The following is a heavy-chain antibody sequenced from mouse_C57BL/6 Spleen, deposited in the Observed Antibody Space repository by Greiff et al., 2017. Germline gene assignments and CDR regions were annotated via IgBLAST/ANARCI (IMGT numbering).Heavy chain of an antibody. D-gene: IGHD1-1*01. CDR1: GYTFTSYW. Sequence: QVQLQQPGAELVKPGASVKLSCKASGYTFTSYWMHWVKQRPGQGLEWIGMIHPNSGSTNYNEKFKNKATLTVDKSSSTAYMQLSSLTSEDSAVYYCAKNALYYYGSSPDYWGQGTTLTVSS. J-gene: IGHJ2*01. CDR3: AKNALYYYGSSPDY. V-gene: IGHV1-64*01. CDR2: IHPNSGST.